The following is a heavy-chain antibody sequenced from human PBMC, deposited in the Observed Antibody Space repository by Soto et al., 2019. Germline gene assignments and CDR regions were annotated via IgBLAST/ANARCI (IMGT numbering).Heavy chain of an antibody. V-gene: IGHV3-48*01. J-gene: IGHJ6*03. Sequence: GGSLRLSCAAFGFTFSSYSMNWVRQAPGKGLEWVSYISSSSSTIYYADSVKGRFTISRDNAKNSLYLQMNSLRAEDTAVYYCAGSVAARQYYYYMDVWGKGTTVTVSS. D-gene: IGHD6-6*01. CDR1: GFTFSSYS. CDR3: AGSVAARQYYYYMDV. CDR2: ISSSSSTI.